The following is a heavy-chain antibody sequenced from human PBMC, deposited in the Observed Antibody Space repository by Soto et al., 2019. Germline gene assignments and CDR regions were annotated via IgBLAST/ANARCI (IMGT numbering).Heavy chain of an antibody. CDR3: ASLPWDPRTRGDLDAFDI. CDR2: IYYSGST. V-gene: IGHV4-31*03. CDR1: GGSISSGGYY. D-gene: IGHD2-21*02. Sequence: SETLSLTCTVSGGSISSGGYYWSWIRQHPGKGLEWIGYIYYSGSTYYNPSLKSRVTISVDTSKNQFSLKLSSVTAADAAVYYCASLPWDPRTRGDLDAFDIWGQGTMVTVSS. J-gene: IGHJ3*02.